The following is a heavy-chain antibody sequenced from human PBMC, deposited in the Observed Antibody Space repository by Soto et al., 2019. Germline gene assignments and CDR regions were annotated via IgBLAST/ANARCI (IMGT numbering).Heavy chain of an antibody. J-gene: IGHJ5*02. D-gene: IGHD5-18*01. CDR1: GYTFTSYA. Sequence: QVQLVQSGAEVKKPGASVKVSCKASGYTFTSYAMHWVRQAPGQRLEWMGWINAGNGNTKYSQKFQGRVTITRDTSASTAYMELSSVRSEDTGVYYCARDPGYSYGYTWGQGTLVTVSS. CDR2: INAGNGNT. CDR3: ARDPGYSYGYT. V-gene: IGHV1-3*01.